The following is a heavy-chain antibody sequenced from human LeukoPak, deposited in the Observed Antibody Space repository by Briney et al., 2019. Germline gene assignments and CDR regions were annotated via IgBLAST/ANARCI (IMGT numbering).Heavy chain of an antibody. Sequence: GASVKVSCKASGGTFSSYAISWVRQAPGQGLEWMGRIIPILGIANYAQKFQGRVTITADKSTSTAYMELSSLRSEDTAVYYCARASSGYGGKSWFDPSGQGTLVTVSS. CDR1: GGTFSSYA. CDR2: IIPILGIA. J-gene: IGHJ5*02. V-gene: IGHV1-69*04. CDR3: ARASSGYGGKSWFDP. D-gene: IGHD6-25*01.